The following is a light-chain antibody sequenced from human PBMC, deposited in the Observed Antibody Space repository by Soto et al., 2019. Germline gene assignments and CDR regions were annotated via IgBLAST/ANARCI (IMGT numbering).Light chain of an antibody. J-gene: IGLJ2*01. Sequence: QSVLTQPPSISAAPGQRVTISCSGSSSNIGSNYVAWYQHVPGTAPKLLIYDNNKRPSGIPDRFSGSKSGTSATLGITGLQTGDEADYYCGTWDSSLSAVVFGGGTKLTVL. V-gene: IGLV1-51*01. CDR3: GTWDSSLSAVV. CDR2: DNN. CDR1: SSNIGSNY.